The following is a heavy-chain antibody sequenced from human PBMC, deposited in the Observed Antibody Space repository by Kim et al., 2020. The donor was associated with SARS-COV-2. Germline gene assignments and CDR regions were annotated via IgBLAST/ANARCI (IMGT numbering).Heavy chain of an antibody. D-gene: IGHD1-1*01. V-gene: IGHV4-34*01. J-gene: IGHJ5*02. CDR1: GGSFSGYY. CDR2: INHSGST. Sequence: SETLSLTCAVYGGSFSGYYWSWIRQPPGKGLEWIGEINHSGSTNYNPSLKSRVTISVDTSKNQFSLKLSSVTAADTAVYYCARKLYSSWVQKNWFDPWGQGTLVTVSS. CDR3: ARKLYSSWVQKNWFDP.